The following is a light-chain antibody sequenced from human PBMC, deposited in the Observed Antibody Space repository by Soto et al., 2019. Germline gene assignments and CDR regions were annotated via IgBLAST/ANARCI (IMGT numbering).Light chain of an antibody. CDR3: QQLHVYPST. CDR1: QDINSY. J-gene: IGKJ4*01. CDR2: AGT. Sequence: IQLTQSPSSLSASVGDRVTITFRASQDINSYLAWYQQKPGKAPNLLIYAGTSLQSGVPSRFSGSGSGTEFTITVSSLQHEDFATYYCQQLHVYPSTFGGGTKVE. V-gene: IGKV1-9*01.